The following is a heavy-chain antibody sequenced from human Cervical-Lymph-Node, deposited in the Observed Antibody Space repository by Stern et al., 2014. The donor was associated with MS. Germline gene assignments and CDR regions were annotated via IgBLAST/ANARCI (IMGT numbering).Heavy chain of an antibody. D-gene: IGHD5-24*01. V-gene: IGHV4-39*01. CDR1: GGSIRNGSYY. CDR3: ARLSRGGYLRDFDG. Sequence: QVQLQESGPGLVKPSETLSLTCSVSGGSIRNGSYYWGWVRQPPGKGLEWIGTVYYSGTTYYKASLKSRVPISVDTSMIQFSLKMPSVTAADTAVYYCARLSRGGYLRDFDGWGRGTLIIVSS. J-gene: IGHJ4*02. CDR2: VYYSGTT.